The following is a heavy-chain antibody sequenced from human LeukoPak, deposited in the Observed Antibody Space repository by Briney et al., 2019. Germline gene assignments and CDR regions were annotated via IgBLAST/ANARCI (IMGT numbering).Heavy chain of an antibody. D-gene: IGHD3-22*01. Sequence: GGSLRLSCAASGFTFSSYSMNWVRQAPGKGLEWVSSISSSSSYIYYADSVKGRFTISRDNAKNTLYLQMNSLRAEDTAVYYCARGRDYYDSSGYYTNYFDYWGQGTLVTVSS. CDR1: GFTFSSYS. J-gene: IGHJ4*02. CDR2: ISSSSSYI. V-gene: IGHV3-21*01. CDR3: ARGRDYYDSSGYYTNYFDY.